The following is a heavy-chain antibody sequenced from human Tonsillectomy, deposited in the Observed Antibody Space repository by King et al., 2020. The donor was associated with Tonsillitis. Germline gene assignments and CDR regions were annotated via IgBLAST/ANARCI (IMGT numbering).Heavy chain of an antibody. CDR1: GFSLSTSGVG. V-gene: IGHV2-5*01. D-gene: IGHD2-15*01. Sequence: TLKESGPTVVKPTQTLTLTCTFSGFSLSTSGVGVGWIRQPPGKALEWLALIYWNEDKRYSPSLKSRLTITKDTSKNQVVLTMTNMDPVDTAIYYCAHTFLFRGYCSADRCQHFDYWGQGTLVTVSS. CDR2: IYWNEDK. CDR3: AHTFLFRGYCSADRCQHFDY. J-gene: IGHJ4*02.